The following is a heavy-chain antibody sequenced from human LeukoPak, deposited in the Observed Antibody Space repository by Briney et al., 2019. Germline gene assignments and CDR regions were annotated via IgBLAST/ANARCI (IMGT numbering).Heavy chain of an antibody. CDR3: ARDEAARGRLYDY. J-gene: IGHJ4*02. CDR2: IYTSGST. Sequence: SSETLSLTCAVYGGSFSGYYWSWIRQPPGKGLEWIGRIYTSGSTNYNPSLKSRVTISVDTSKNQFSLKLSSVTAADTAVYYCARDEAARGRLYDYWGQGTLVTVSS. D-gene: IGHD6-6*01. CDR1: GGSFSGYY. V-gene: IGHV4-4*08.